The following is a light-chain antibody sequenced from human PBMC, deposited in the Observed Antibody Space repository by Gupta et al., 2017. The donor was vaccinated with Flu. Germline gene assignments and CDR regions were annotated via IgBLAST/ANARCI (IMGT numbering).Light chain of an antibody. CDR3: QSYDNSMGRDV. Sequence: QSVLTQPPSVSGAPGQRVTISCTGRRSNIGAYFEVHWYQQVPGKAPKLLINGNSNRPSGVPDRFSGSKSGNSASLAITGLQAEDEADYYCQSYDNSMGRDVFGTGTKVTVL. CDR2: GNS. CDR1: RSNIGAYFE. J-gene: IGLJ1*01. V-gene: IGLV1-40*01.